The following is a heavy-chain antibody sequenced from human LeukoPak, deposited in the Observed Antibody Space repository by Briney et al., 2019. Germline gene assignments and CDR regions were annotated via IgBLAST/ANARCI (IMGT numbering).Heavy chain of an antibody. J-gene: IGHJ4*02. Sequence: GGSLRLSCAASGNYWMHWVRQVPGKGLVWVSHINSDGSWTSYADSVKGRFTISKDNAKNTVYLQMNSLRAEDTAVYYCARDYRSTFDYWGQGTLVTVSS. V-gene: IGHV3-74*01. CDR3: ARDYRSTFDY. CDR2: INSDGSWT. CDR1: GNYW. D-gene: IGHD1-26*01.